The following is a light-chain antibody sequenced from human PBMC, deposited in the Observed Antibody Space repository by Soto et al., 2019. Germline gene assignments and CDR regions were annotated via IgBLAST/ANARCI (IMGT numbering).Light chain of an antibody. CDR2: GAY. Sequence: EVVLTQSPGTLSLSSGERATLSCSASQSVINSYLAWYQQKPGQAPRLLLYGAYNRATGIPDRFSGSGSGTDFTLTISRLEPEDFAVYYCQQYGSSPLSFGQGTKVDIK. V-gene: IGKV3-20*01. CDR3: QQYGSSPLS. CDR1: QSVINSY. J-gene: IGKJ1*01.